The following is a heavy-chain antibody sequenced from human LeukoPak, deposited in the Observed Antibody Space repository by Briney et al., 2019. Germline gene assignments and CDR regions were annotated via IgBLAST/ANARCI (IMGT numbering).Heavy chain of an antibody. CDR3: ARQRIAAAGPDY. CDR2: IYHSGST. CDR1: GYSISSGYY. D-gene: IGHD6-13*01. V-gene: IGHV4-38-2*01. Sequence: SETLSLXCAVSGYSISSGYYWGWIRQPPGKGLEWIGSIYHSGSTYYNPSLKSRVTISVDTSKNQFSLKLSSVTAADTAVYYCARQRIAAAGPDYWGQGTLVTVSS. J-gene: IGHJ4*02.